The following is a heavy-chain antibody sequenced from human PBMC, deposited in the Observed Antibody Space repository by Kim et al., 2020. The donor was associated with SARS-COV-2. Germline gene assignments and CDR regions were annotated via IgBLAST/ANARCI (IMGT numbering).Heavy chain of an antibody. V-gene: IGHV1-69*01. J-gene: IGHJ4*02. CDR3: ARDPIAVALNKKNYFDY. D-gene: IGHD6-19*01. Sequence: FQGRVTITADEATSTAYMELSSLRSEDTAVYYCARDPIAVALNKKNYFDYWGQGTLVTVSS.